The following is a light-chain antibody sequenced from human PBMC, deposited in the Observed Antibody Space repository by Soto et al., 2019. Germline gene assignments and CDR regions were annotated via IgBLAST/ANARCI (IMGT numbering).Light chain of an antibody. CDR1: QSISSN. CDR2: AAS. Sequence: KITHSPSSVSACVKDRVTITCRSSQSISSNLNWYQQKPGKAPKLLIYAASSLQSGVPSRFSGGGSGTDFTLTISSLQPEDFATYSCQQSSSTPLTFAGGTKVAIK. J-gene: IGKJ4*01. CDR3: QQSSSTPLT. V-gene: IGKV1-39*01.